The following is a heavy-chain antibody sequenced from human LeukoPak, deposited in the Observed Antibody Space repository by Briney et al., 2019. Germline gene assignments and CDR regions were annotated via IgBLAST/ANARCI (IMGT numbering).Heavy chain of an antibody. Sequence: PSETLSLTCTVSGGSISSSSFYWGWIRQPPGKGLEWIGSIYYSGSTYYNPSLKSRVTISVDTSKNQFSLKLSSVTAADTAMYYCARGDTYGPDYWGQGTLVTVSS. J-gene: IGHJ4*02. CDR2: IYYSGST. CDR3: ARGDTYGPDY. D-gene: IGHD5-18*01. V-gene: IGHV4-39*07. CDR1: GGSISSSSFY.